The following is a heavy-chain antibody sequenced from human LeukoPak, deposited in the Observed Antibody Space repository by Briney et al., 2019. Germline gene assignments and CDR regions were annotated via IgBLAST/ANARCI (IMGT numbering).Heavy chain of an antibody. CDR2: ISSSSTYT. CDR1: GFTFSSYP. CDR3: AREAAFDM. Sequence: GGSLRLSCAASGFTFSSYPMNWVRQAPGKGLEWVSSISSSSTYTFYADSVKGRFTISRDNAKNSLYLQMNSLKAEDTAVYYCAREAAFDMWGQGTMVTVSS. V-gene: IGHV3-21*06. J-gene: IGHJ3*02.